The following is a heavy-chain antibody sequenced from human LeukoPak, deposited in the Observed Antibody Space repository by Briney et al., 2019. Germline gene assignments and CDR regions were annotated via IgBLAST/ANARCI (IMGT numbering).Heavy chain of an antibody. D-gene: IGHD3-16*01. CDR1: GASVSNYY. J-gene: IGHJ4*02. V-gene: IGHV4-59*08. Sequence: SETLSLTCNVSGASVSNYYWSWIRQTPGKGLEWIGYIYYSGSTDYNPSLKSRITMSVDTSKNQFPLKLSSVTAADTAIYYCARHYFRDYTFDYWGQGSLVTVSS. CDR3: ARHYFRDYTFDY. CDR2: IYYSGST.